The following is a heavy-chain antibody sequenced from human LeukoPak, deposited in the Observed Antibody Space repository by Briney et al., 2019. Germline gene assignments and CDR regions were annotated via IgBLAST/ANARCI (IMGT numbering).Heavy chain of an antibody. CDR3: ARVQVATISFDY. Sequence: SQTLSLTCTVSGGSISSGGYYWSWIRQHPGKGLEWIGYIYHSGSTYYNPSLKSRVTISVDRSKNQFSLKLSSVTAADTAVYYCARVQVATISFDYWGQGTLVTVSS. CDR1: GGSISSGGYY. CDR2: IYHSGST. D-gene: IGHD5-12*01. V-gene: IGHV4-30-2*01. J-gene: IGHJ4*02.